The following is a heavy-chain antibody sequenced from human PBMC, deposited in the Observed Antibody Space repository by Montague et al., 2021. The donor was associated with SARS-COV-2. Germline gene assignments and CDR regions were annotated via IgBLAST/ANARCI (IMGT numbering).Heavy chain of an antibody. CDR2: ISSSGSTI. CDR3: ARAEMYYDFWSGYPWTFYYFDY. CDR1: GFTFSSYE. J-gene: IGHJ4*02. D-gene: IGHD3-3*01. V-gene: IGHV3-48*03. Sequence: SLRLSCSASGFTFSSYEMNWVRQAPGKGLEWVSYISSSGSTIYYSDSVRGRFTISRDNAKNSLYLQMNSLRAEDTAVYYCARAEMYYDFWSGYPWTFYYFDYGGQGILVTVSS.